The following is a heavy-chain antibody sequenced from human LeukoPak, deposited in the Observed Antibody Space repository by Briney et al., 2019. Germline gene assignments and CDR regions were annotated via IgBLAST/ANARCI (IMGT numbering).Heavy chain of an antibody. D-gene: IGHD4-17*01. J-gene: IGHJ5*02. V-gene: IGHV3-53*01. CDR1: GFTFSNAW. CDR3: ARDMDAPLDGDYVRWFDP. CDR2: IYSGGST. Sequence: GGSLRLSCAASGFTFSNAWMSWVRQAPGKGLEWVSVIYSGGSTYYADSVKGRFTISRDNSKNTLYLQMNSLRAEDTAVYYCARDMDAPLDGDYVRWFDPWGQGTLVTVSS.